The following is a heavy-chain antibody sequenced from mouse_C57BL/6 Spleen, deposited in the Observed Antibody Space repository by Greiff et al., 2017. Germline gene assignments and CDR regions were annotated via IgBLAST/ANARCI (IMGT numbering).Heavy chain of an antibody. V-gene: IGHV1-47*01. CDR1: GYTFTTYP. D-gene: IGHD1-2*01. CDR2: FHPYNDDT. J-gene: IGHJ4*01. Sequence: QVQLKQSGAELVKPGASVKMSCKASGYTFTTYPIEWMQQNHGKSLEWIGNFHPYNDDTKYNEKFKGKVTLTVEKSSSTVYLELSRLTSYDSAVYYCARRGTTAYYAMDYWGQGTSVTVSS. CDR3: ARRGTTAYYAMDY.